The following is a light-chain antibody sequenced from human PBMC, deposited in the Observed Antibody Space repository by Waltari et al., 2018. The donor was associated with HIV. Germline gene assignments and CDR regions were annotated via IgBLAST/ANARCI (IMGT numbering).Light chain of an antibody. CDR2: AAS. J-gene: IGKJ4*01. Sequence: DIQLTQSPSFLSASVGDRVPITCRASQGVSSSLAWYQQKPGNTPKLLIYAASTLQSGVPSRFSGSGSGTEFTLTISSLQPEDFATYYCQQLNSFPLTFGGGTKVEIK. V-gene: IGKV1-9*01. CDR1: QGVSSS. CDR3: QQLNSFPLT.